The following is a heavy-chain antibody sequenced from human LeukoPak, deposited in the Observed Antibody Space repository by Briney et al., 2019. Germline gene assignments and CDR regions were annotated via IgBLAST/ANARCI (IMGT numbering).Heavy chain of an antibody. CDR3: AKTVSNGWYVFDY. D-gene: IGHD6-19*01. Sequence: GGSLRLSCAASGFTFSSHGMHWVRQAPGKGLEWVAVISYDGSNKYYADSVKGRFTVPRDNAKNTLYLQMNSLRTEDTAVYYCAKTVSNGWYVFDYWGQGTLVTVSS. J-gene: IGHJ4*02. CDR1: GFTFSSHG. V-gene: IGHV3-30*18. CDR2: ISYDGSNK.